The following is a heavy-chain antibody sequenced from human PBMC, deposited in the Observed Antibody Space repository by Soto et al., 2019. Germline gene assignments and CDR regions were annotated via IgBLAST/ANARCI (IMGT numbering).Heavy chain of an antibody. CDR2: IYYSGST. Sequence: PSETLSLTCTVSGGSISSGGYYWSWIRQHPGKGLEWIGYIYYSGSTYYNPSLKSRVTISVDTSKNQFSLKLSSVTAADTAVYYCARGGEDDFWSGPSFEPWGQGTLVTVSS. V-gene: IGHV4-31*02. CDR3: ARGGEDDFWSGPSFEP. J-gene: IGHJ5*02. D-gene: IGHD3-3*01. CDR1: GGSISSGGYY.